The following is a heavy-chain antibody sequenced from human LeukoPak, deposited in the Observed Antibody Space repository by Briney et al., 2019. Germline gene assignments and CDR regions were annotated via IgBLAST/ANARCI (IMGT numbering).Heavy chain of an antibody. V-gene: IGHV3-30*18. CDR3: AKDEPTEHYYYYGMDV. CDR1: GFTFSSYG. CDR2: ISYDGSNK. Sequence: GGSLRLSCAASGFTFSSYGMHWVRQAPGKGLEWVAVISYDGSNKYYADSVKGRFTISRDNSKNTLYLQMNSLRAEDTAVYYCAKDEPTEHYYYYGMDVWGQGTTVTVSS. D-gene: IGHD1-14*01. J-gene: IGHJ6*02.